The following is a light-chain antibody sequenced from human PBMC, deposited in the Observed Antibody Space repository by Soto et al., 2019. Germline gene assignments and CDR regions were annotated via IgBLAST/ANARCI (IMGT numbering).Light chain of an antibody. CDR1: SSNVGTYNL. CDR3: CSYAGSSTS. V-gene: IGLV2-23*01. CDR2: EGT. Sequence: QSALTQPASVSESPGQSITISCTGTSSNVGTYNLVSWYQQYPGKAPKLITYEGTKRPSGVSNRFSGSNSGNTASLTISGLQAEDEADYYCCSYAGSSTSFGTGTKVTV. J-gene: IGLJ1*01.